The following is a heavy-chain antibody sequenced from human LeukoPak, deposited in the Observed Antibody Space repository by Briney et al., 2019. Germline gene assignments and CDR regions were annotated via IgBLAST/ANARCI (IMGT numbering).Heavy chain of an antibody. D-gene: IGHD2-2*02. CDR1: GFTFSRYA. CDR3: AKGALGYCSSTSCYIAEYFQH. CDR2: ISGRGGRT. J-gene: IGHJ1*01. V-gene: IGHV3-23*01. Sequence: GGSLRLSCTTSGFTFSRYAMSWVRQAPGKGLQWVSDISGRGGRTDYAASVKGRFTISRDNSRNTVYLQMNSLRAEDTAVYYCAKGALGYCSSTSCYIAEYFQHWGQGTLVTVSS.